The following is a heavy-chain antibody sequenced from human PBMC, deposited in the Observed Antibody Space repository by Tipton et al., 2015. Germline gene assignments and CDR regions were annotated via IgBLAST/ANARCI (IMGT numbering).Heavy chain of an antibody. J-gene: IGHJ5*02. CDR2: IHYSGNT. D-gene: IGHD2-15*01. CDR1: GGSINSYY. V-gene: IGHV4-59*01. CDR3: ARGGNNWFDP. Sequence: TLSLTCTVSGGSINSYYWNWIRQPPGKGLEYLGFIHYSGNTNYNPSLKSRVTMSVDTSKNQFSLKLTSVNAADTAVYYCARGGNNWFDPWGQGALVTVSS.